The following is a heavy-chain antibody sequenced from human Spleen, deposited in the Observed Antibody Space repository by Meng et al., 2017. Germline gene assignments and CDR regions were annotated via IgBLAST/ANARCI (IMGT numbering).Heavy chain of an antibody. D-gene: IGHD5-18*01. J-gene: IGHJ4*02. Sequence: WVSRINTDGSSTSYADSVKGRFTISRDNAKNTLYLQMNSLRAEDSAVYYCARVAGIQLWNFYDYWGQGTLVTVSS. CDR3: ARVAGIQLWNFYDY. CDR2: INTDGSST. V-gene: IGHV3-74*01.